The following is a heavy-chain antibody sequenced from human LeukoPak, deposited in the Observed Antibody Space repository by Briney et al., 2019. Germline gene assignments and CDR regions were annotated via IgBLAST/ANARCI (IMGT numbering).Heavy chain of an antibody. CDR2: FFSGGST. V-gene: IGHV3-53*01. CDR3: ASYTVWFGELFFDAFDI. CDR1: GSPFSSFW. D-gene: IGHD3-10*01. Sequence: GGPLSLPWEASGSPFSSFWMSWVRRPPGGGLEGVSVFFSGGSTYYADSVKGRFTISRDNSKNTLYLQMNSLRAEDTAVYYCASYTVWFGELFFDAFDIWGQGTMVTVSS. J-gene: IGHJ3*02.